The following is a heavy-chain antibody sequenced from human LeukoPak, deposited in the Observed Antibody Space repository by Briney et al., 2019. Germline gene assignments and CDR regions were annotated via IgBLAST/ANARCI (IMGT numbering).Heavy chain of an antibody. CDR1: GFTFSSYA. Sequence: GGSLRLSCAASGFTFSSYAMSWVRQAPGKGLEWVSAISGSGGSTYYADSVKGRFTISRDNSKNTLYLRMNSLRAEDTAVYYCAKEPTGDSSGYYDYWGQGTLVTVSS. CDR3: AKEPTGDSSGYYDY. J-gene: IGHJ4*02. V-gene: IGHV3-23*01. CDR2: ISGSGGST. D-gene: IGHD3-22*01.